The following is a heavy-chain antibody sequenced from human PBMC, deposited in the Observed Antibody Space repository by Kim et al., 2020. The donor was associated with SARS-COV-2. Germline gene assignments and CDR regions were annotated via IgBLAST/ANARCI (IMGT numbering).Heavy chain of an antibody. J-gene: IGHJ4*02. Sequence: GGSLRLSCAASGFTFSSFWMNWVRQAPGKGLEWVARINTDGSGKCYVDSVKGRFTISRDNAKNTLYLQMNSLRAEDTAVYYCARERPATGSSLTGSARPLDYCGQGTLVTVSS. CDR3: ARERPATGSSLTGSARPLDY. D-gene: IGHD3-9*01. V-gene: IGHV3-74*01. CDR1: GFTFSSFW. CDR2: INTDGSGK.